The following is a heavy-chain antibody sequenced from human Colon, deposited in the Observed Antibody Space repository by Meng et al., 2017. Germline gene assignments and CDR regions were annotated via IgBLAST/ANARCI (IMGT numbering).Heavy chain of an antibody. CDR3: AGDNMSGDYYFDY. D-gene: IGHD3-10*02. V-gene: IGHV4-59*08. J-gene: IGHJ4*02. CDR1: GGSINNYY. Sequence: QVQLQEPGPGLVKPSEPLSLTCTVSGGSINNYYWSWIRQPPGKGLEWIGYIYSSGTTNYHPSLKGRLTISVDTSKNELSLKLSSVTAADTAVYYCAGDNMSGDYYFDYWGQGTLVTVSS. CDR2: IYSSGTT.